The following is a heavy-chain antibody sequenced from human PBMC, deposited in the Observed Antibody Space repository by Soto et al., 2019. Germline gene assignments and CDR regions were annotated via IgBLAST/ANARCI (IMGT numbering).Heavy chain of an antibody. V-gene: IGHV5-51*01. Sequence: PXESLTISFTSSGLSFTSYWIALVRQLPGKGLEWVGIIYPGDFETTYSPSFQGQVTISADTSINTAYLQWSGLKASDTATYYCARRPGFGYRSTWAAMDVWGQGTKVTVSS. J-gene: IGHJ6*02. CDR1: GLSFTSYW. CDR2: IYPGDFET. CDR3: ARRPGFGYRSTWAAMDV. D-gene: IGHD2-2*01.